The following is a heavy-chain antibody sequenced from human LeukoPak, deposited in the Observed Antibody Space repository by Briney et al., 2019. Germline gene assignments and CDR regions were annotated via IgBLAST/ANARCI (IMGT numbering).Heavy chain of an antibody. CDR3: AKDPLTNWKAFDY. D-gene: IGHD1-1*01. CDR1: GFTFSSYV. Sequence: TGGSLRLSCAASGFTFSSYVMSWVRQAPGKGLEWVSAIRAISGSGASTYYADSVKGRFTISRDNSKNTLYLQMNSLRAEDTAVYYCAKDPLTNWKAFDYWGQGTLVTVSS. V-gene: IGHV3-23*01. CDR2: IRAISGSGAST. J-gene: IGHJ4*02.